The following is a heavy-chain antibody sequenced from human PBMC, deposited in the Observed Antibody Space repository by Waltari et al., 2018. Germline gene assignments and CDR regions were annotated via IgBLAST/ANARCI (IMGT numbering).Heavy chain of an antibody. CDR1: GGSFSGYY. CDR3: ARAPFGAVAGRYGMDV. Sequence: QVQLQQWGAGLLKPSETLSLTCAVYGGSFSGYYWSWIRQPPGKGLEWIGEINHSGSTNYNPSLKSRVTISVDTSKNQFSLKLSSVTAADTAVYYCARAPFGAVAGRYGMDVWGQGTTVTVSS. V-gene: IGHV4-34*01. D-gene: IGHD6-19*01. J-gene: IGHJ6*02. CDR2: INHSGST.